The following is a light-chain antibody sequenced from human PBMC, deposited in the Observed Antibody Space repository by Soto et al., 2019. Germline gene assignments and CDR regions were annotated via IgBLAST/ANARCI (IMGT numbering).Light chain of an antibody. J-gene: IGKJ1*01. CDR2: GAS. V-gene: IGKV3-15*01. CDR1: QSVSSN. CDR3: HQCNNWPPWT. Sequence: EIVMTQSPATLSVSPGERATLSCRASQSVSSNLAWYQQKPGQAPRLLIYGASTRATGIPARFSGSGSGTEFTLTISSLPSEDFAVYYCHQCNNWPPWTFGQGTKVEIK.